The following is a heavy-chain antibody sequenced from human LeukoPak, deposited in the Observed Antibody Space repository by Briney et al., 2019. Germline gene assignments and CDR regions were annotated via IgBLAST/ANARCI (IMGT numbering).Heavy chain of an antibody. Sequence: SETLSLTCTVSGGSISSYYWSWIRQPPGKGLEWIGYIYYSGSTNYNPSLKSRVTISVDTSKNQFSLKLSSVTAADTAVYYCARVVQDIVVVPAAIRVRYYYYYMDVWGKGTTVTVSS. V-gene: IGHV4-59*01. CDR2: IYYSGST. D-gene: IGHD2-2*02. CDR3: ARVVQDIVVVPAAIRVRYYYYYMDV. CDR1: GGSISSYY. J-gene: IGHJ6*03.